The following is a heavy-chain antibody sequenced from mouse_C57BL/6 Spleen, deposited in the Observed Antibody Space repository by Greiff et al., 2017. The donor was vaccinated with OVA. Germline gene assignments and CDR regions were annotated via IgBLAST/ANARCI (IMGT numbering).Heavy chain of an antibody. D-gene: IGHD1-1*01. CDR2: ISSGGDYI. V-gene: IGHV5-9-1*02. CDR3: TRGDYGSSFAY. Sequence: EVKLVESGEGLVKPGGSLKLSCAASGFTFSSYAMSWVRQTPEKRLEWVAYISSGGDYIYYADTVKGRFTISRDNARNTLYLQMSSLKSEDTAMYYCTRGDYGSSFAYWGQGTLVTVSA. CDR1: GFTFSSYA. J-gene: IGHJ3*01.